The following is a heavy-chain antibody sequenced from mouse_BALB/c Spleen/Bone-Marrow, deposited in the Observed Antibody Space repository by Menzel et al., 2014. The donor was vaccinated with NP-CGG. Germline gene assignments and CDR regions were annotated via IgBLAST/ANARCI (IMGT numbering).Heavy chain of an antibody. V-gene: IGHV5-6-5*01. CDR1: GFTFSNYA. Sequence: EVQGVESGGDLVKPGGSLKLSCAPPGFTFSNYALSWVRQTPEKRLEWVASISTGGSTYYLDSVKGRFTISRDSARNILYLQMSSLRSEDTAMYYCARNYYGSFAYWGQGTLVTVSA. D-gene: IGHD1-1*01. CDR2: ISTGGST. CDR3: ARNYYGSFAY. J-gene: IGHJ3*01.